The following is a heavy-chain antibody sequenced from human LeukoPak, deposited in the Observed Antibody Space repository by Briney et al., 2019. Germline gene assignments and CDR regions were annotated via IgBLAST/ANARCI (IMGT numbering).Heavy chain of an antibody. Sequence: ASVKVSCKASGYTFTGYYMHWVRQAPGQGLEWMGWINPNSGGTNYAQKFQGRVTMTRDTSISTAYMELSRLRSDDTAVYYCARDRVSKSIAAAVRGRTCWFDPWGQGTLVTVSS. J-gene: IGHJ5*02. CDR2: INPNSGGT. CDR1: GYTFTGYY. D-gene: IGHD6-13*01. CDR3: ARDRVSKSIAAAVRGRTCWFDP. V-gene: IGHV1-2*02.